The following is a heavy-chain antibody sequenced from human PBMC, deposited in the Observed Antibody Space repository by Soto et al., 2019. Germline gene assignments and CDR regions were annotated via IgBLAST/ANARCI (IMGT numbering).Heavy chain of an antibody. CDR3: ARVAHQSLDY. V-gene: IGHV1-46*01. CDR1: GYTFTNYH. Sequence: XSVKVSCKTSGYTFTNYHIHWVRQAPGQGLEWLGIINPSDGGTGYAQKFQGRVTMTRDTSKSTVYMDMSSLRSEDTAVYYCARVAHQSLDYWGLGNLVTVSS. J-gene: IGHJ4*02. D-gene: IGHD5-12*01. CDR2: INPSDGGT.